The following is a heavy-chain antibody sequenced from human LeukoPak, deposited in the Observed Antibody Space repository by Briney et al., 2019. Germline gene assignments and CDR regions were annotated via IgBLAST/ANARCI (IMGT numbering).Heavy chain of an antibody. Sequence: PSETLSLTCAVYGGSFSNYYWSWIRQPPGKGLEWIGEINDSGRTNYNPSLMSRVTISVDTSKNQFSLRLNSVTATDTAVYYCARRWNYGRNYYIDVWGKGVTVSVSS. CDR1: GGSFSNYY. CDR2: INDSGRT. V-gene: IGHV4-34*01. CDR3: ARRWNYGRNYYIDV. D-gene: IGHD1-7*01. J-gene: IGHJ6*03.